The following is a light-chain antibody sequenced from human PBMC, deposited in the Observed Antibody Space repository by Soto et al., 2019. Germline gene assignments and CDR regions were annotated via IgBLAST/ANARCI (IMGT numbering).Light chain of an antibody. V-gene: IGKV3-20*01. CDR1: QSVSSSY. J-gene: IGKJ1*01. Sequence: ELVLTQSPGTLSLSPGERNTLSCRASQSVSSSYLAWYQQKPGQAPRLFIYGASSRATGIPDRFSGSGSGTDFTLTISRLEPEDFAVYYCQQYGSSPTFGQGTKV. CDR3: QQYGSSPT. CDR2: GAS.